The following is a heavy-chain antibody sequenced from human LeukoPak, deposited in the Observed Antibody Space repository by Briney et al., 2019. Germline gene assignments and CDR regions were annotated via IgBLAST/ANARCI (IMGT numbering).Heavy chain of an antibody. CDR2: INPTGTAT. D-gene: IGHD1-26*01. CDR1: GYTFTGYY. Sequence: GASVKVSCKASGYTFTGYYMHWVRQAPGQGLEWVGLINPTGTATIYAEKFQGRVTLTRDRSTTTDYKELRSLKSEDTAVYYCARDNSVGDIAWWFDPWGQGTLVTVSS. J-gene: IGHJ5*02. V-gene: IGHV1-46*01. CDR3: ARDNSVGDIAWWFDP.